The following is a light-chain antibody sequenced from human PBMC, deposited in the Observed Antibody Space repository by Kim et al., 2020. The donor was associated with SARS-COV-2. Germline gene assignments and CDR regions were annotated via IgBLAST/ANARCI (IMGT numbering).Light chain of an antibody. V-gene: IGLV1-44*01. CDR1: SSNIGSNP. J-gene: IGLJ2*01. CDR3: AAWDDSLNVL. Sequence: QSVLTQPPSASGTPGQRVTISCSGSSSNIGSNPVNWYQQLPGTAPKLLIYCNNQRPSGVPDRFSGSKSGTSAPLAISGLQSEDEADYYCAAWDDSLNVLFGGGSQLTVL. CDR2: CNN.